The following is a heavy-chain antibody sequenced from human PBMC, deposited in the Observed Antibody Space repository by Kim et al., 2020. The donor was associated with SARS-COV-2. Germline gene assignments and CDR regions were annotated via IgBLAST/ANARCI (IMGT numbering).Heavy chain of an antibody. CDR3: ARPYDSSGYYYFDFDY. D-gene: IGHD3-22*01. J-gene: IGHJ4*02. V-gene: IGHV3-30*07. Sequence: SVKGRFTISRDNYKNTLYMQMNSLRAEDTAVYYCARPYDSSGYYYFDFDYWGQGTLVTVSS.